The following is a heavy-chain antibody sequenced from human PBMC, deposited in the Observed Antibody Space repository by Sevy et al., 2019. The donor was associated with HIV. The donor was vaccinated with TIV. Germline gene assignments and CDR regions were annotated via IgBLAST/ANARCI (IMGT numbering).Heavy chain of an antibody. D-gene: IGHD3-22*01. CDR3: AREPYFFDKSGYYWDY. CDR2: VYHTCIT. Sequence: SETLSLTCAVSGVSVSSDSYYWSWIRQPPGKGLEWIGYVYHTCITNYRPSFKSRVTISVDTSKNQFSLSLFSVAAADTAVYYCAREPYFFDKSGYYWDYWGQGALVTVSS. J-gene: IGHJ4*02. CDR1: GVSVSSDSYY. V-gene: IGHV4-61*01.